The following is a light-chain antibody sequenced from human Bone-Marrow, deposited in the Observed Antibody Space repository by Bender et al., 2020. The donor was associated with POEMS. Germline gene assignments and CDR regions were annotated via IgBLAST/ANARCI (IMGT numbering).Light chain of an antibody. CDR3: TSYTSSSTLV. J-gene: IGLJ3*02. V-gene: IGLV2-14*02. Sequence: QSALTQPPSGSGSPGQSVSISCSGTRGDLGSYKFVSWYQQHPGKAPQLLIYEVTKRPSGVSSRFSASKSGNTASLTISGLQAEDEADYYCTSYTSSSTLVFGGGTKMTVL. CDR2: EVT. CDR1: RGDLGSYKF.